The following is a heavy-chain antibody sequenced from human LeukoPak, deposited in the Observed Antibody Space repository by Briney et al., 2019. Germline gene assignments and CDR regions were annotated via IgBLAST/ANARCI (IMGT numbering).Heavy chain of an antibody. D-gene: IGHD6-6*01. Sequence: ASVKVSCKASGYDFINYGISWVRQAPGQGLEWMGWRSIYNGNTDYKLQGRVTMTTDTSTSTAYMELRSLRSDDTAVYYCARGGPFPSSTSSREYYLDYWGQGTLVTVSS. CDR3: ARGGPFPSSTSSREYYLDY. CDR2: RSIYNGNT. CDR1: GYDFINYG. J-gene: IGHJ4*02. V-gene: IGHV1-18*01.